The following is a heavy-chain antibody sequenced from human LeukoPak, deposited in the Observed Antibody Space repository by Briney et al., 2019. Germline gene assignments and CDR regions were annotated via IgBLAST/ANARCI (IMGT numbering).Heavy chain of an antibody. D-gene: IGHD3-10*01. CDR3: ATEFEMNKLLPEYYFDY. J-gene: IGHJ4*02. CDR1: GAPINSNNNY. Sequence: PSETLSLTCTVPGAPINSNNNYWIWIPQTPGKGRDGIVTINDRGNTFYNPSLKSRVTIAVYASKNQFSLKLRSVPAADRAVYYCATEFEMNKLLPEYYFDYWGQGTLVSVSS. V-gene: IGHV4-39*01. CDR2: INDRGNT.